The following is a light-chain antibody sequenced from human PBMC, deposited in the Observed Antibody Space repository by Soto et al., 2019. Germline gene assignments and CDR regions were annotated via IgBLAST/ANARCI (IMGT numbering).Light chain of an antibody. V-gene: IGLV2-8*01. CDR1: SSDVGDYNF. J-gene: IGLJ2*01. Sequence: QSALTQPPSASGSPGQSVTISCTGTSSDVGDYNFVSWYQQHPGNAPKLIIYEVTKRPSGVPDRFSGSKSGNTASLTVSGLQAEDEANYYCSSHAVTNTVVFGGGTKVTVL. CDR2: EVT. CDR3: SSHAVTNTVV.